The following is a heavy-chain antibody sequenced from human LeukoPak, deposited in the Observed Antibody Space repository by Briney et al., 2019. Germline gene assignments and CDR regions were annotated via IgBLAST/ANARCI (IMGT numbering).Heavy chain of an antibody. CDR3: AKDRYGGNSDELLDY. D-gene: IGHD4-23*01. Sequence: GGSLRLSCAASGFTFSSYAIHWVRQAPGKGLEWVAVISYDGSNKYYADSVKGRFTISRDNSKNTLYLQMNSLRAEDTAVYYCAKDRYGGNSDELLDYWGQGTLVTVSS. V-gene: IGHV3-30*04. CDR1: GFTFSSYA. CDR2: ISYDGSNK. J-gene: IGHJ4*02.